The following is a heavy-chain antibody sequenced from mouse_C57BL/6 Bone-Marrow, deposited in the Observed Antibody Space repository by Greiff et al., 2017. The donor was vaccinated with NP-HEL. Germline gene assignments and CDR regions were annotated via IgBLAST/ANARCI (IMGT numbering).Heavy chain of an antibody. CDR2: ISYSGST. J-gene: IGHJ2*01. Sequence: EVQLQESGPGLAKPSQTLSLTCSVTGYSITSDYWNWIRKFPGHKLEYMGYISYSGSTYYNPSLKSRNSITRDTSKSQYYLLLNSVTTEDTATYYCARSPPIYYYGSSPYYFDYWGKGTTLTVSS. V-gene: IGHV3-8*01. CDR3: ARSPPIYYYGSSPYYFDY. D-gene: IGHD1-1*01. CDR1: GYSITSDY.